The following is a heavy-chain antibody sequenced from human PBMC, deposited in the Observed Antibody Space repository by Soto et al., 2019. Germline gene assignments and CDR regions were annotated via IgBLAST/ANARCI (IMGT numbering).Heavy chain of an antibody. J-gene: IGHJ4*02. V-gene: IGHV3-74*01. CDR2: ISTDGSST. D-gene: IGHD3-16*01. Sequence: GGSLRLSCAASGFTFSRYWMHWVRQAPGKGLEWVSRISTDGSSTSYADSVKGRFTISRDNAKNTLYLQMNSLRAEDTAVYYCARSIMITFGGLIPYYFDYWGQGTLVTVSS. CDR3: ARSIMITFGGLIPYYFDY. CDR1: GFTFSRYW.